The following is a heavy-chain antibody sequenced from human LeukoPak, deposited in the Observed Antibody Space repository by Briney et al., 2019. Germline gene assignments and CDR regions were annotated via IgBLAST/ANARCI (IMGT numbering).Heavy chain of an antibody. V-gene: IGHV1-24*01. CDR1: GYTLAELS. CDR3: ATTRFLEWSFPDAFDI. Sequence: ASVKVSCKVSGYTLAELSMHWARQAPGKGLEWMGGFDPEDGETIYAQKFQGRVTMTEDTSTDTAYMELSSLRSEDTAVYYCATTRFLEWSFPDAFDIWGQGTMVTVSS. D-gene: IGHD3-3*01. J-gene: IGHJ3*02. CDR2: FDPEDGET.